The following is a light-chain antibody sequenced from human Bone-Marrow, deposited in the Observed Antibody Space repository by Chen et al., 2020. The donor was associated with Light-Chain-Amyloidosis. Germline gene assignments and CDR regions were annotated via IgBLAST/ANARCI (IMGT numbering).Light chain of an antibody. J-gene: IGLJ3*02. Sequence: SYVLTQPSSVSVAPGQTATIACGGNNIGSTSVHWYQQTPGQAHLLVVYDDSDRPSGIPERSSGSNSGNTATLTISRVEAGDEADYYCQVWDRSSDRPVFGGGTKLTVL. CDR2: DDS. V-gene: IGLV3-21*02. CDR1: NIGSTS. CDR3: QVWDRSSDRPV.